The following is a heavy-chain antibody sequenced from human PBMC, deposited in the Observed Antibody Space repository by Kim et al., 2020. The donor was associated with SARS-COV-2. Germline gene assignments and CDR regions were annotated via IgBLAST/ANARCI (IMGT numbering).Heavy chain of an antibody. D-gene: IGHD6-19*01. CDR2: IIPILGIA. CDR1: GGTFSSYA. Sequence: SVKVSCKASGGTFSSYAISWVRQAPGQGLEWMGRIIPILGIANYAQKFQGRVTITADKSTSTAYMELSSLRSEDTAVYYCARHLSSGWYAGWFDPWGQGTLVTVSS. CDR3: ARHLSSGWYAGWFDP. J-gene: IGHJ5*02. V-gene: IGHV1-69*04.